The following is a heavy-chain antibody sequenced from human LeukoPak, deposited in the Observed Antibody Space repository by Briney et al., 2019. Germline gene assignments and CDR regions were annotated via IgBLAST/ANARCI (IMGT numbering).Heavy chain of an antibody. J-gene: IGHJ4*02. CDR1: GGSFRGYY. CDR2: INHSGST. D-gene: IGHD3-22*01. Sequence: PSETLSLTCAVYGGSFRGYYWSWIHQPPGKGLEWIGEINHSGSTNYNPSLKSRVTISVDTSKNQFSLKLSSVTAADTAVYYCAREGHYYYDSSGYIDYWGQGTLVTVSS. CDR3: AREGHYYYDSSGYIDY. V-gene: IGHV4-34*01.